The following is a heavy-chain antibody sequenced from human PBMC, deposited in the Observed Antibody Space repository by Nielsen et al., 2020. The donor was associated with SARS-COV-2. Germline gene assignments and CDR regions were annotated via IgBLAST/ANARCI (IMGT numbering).Heavy chain of an antibody. CDR2: ISYDGSNK. V-gene: IGHV3-30*18. D-gene: IGHD6-13*01. J-gene: IGHJ4*02. CDR3: AKVGGAAAGTWSGHFDY. Sequence: GESLKISCAASGFTFSSYGMHWVRQAPGKGLERVAVISYDGSNKYYADSVKGRFTISRDNSKNTLYLQMNSLRAEDTAVYYCAKVGGAAAGTWSGHFDYWGQGTLVTVSS. CDR1: GFTFSSYG.